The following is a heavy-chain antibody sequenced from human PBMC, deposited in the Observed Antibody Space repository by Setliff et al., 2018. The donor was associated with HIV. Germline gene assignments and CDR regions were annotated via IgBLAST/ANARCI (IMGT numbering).Heavy chain of an antibody. CDR2: ISGYNGKT. Sequence: ASVKVSCKASGYTFTSYCVHWVRQAPGQGLEWMGWISGYNGKTNFAQKFQGRITMTRDTSISTAYLELNRLRSGDTAVYYCAREYDVLTGYYISAFDIWGQGTMVTVSS. CDR1: GYTFTSYC. J-gene: IGHJ3*02. V-gene: IGHV1-2*02. CDR3: AREYDVLTGYYISAFDI. D-gene: IGHD3-9*01.